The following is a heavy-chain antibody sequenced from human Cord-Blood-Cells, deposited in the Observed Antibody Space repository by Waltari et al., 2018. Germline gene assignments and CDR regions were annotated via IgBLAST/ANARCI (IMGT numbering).Heavy chain of an antibody. Sequence: QLQLQESGPGLVKPSETLSLTCTVSGGSISSSSYYWGWIRQPPGKGRGWIGSIYYRGGTYYNPSLKVRVTISVDTAKNQFSLRRSSVTAADTAVYYCARRDYDILTGYRLWGQGTLVTVSS. V-gene: IGHV4-39*01. CDR3: ARRDYDILTGYRL. D-gene: IGHD3-9*01. J-gene: IGHJ4*02. CDR2: IYYRGGT. CDR1: GGSISSSSYY.